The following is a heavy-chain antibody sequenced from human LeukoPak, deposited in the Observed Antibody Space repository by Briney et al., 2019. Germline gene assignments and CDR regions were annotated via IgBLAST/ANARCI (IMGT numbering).Heavy chain of an antibody. Sequence: PGGSLGLSCAASGFSFGSYGLSWVRQAPGKGLQWVSYISGNGGTTYYADSVEGRFTISRDNAKNSLYLQMSSLRAEDTAVYYCARDLDSGNYFFAYWGQGTPVTVSS. CDR1: GFSFGSYG. CDR3: ARDLDSGNYFFAY. CDR2: ISGNGGTT. V-gene: IGHV3-48*04. D-gene: IGHD3-22*01. J-gene: IGHJ4*02.